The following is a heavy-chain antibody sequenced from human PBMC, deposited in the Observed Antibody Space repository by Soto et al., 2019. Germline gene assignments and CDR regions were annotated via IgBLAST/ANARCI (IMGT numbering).Heavy chain of an antibody. CDR3: AKDRAAVTGAYYYYGMDV. D-gene: IGHD6-19*01. CDR1: GFTFDDYT. V-gene: IGHV3-43*01. Sequence: PGGSLRLSCAASGFTFDDYTMHWVRQAPGKGLEWVSLASWDGGATYYADSVKGRFIISRDNNKNSLYLQMSSLRTEDTALYYCAKDRAAVTGAYYYYGMDVWGQGTTVTVSS. J-gene: IGHJ6*02. CDR2: ASWDGGAT.